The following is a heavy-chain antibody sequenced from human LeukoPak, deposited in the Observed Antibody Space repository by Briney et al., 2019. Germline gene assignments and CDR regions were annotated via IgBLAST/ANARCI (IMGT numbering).Heavy chain of an antibody. Sequence: SETLSLTCTVSGGSISSYYWSWIRQPPGKGLEWIGYIYYSGSTNYNPSLKSRVTISVDTSKNQFSLKLSSVTAADTAVYYCAGVVYYYDSSGLAFDYWGQGTLVTVSS. V-gene: IGHV4-59*01. CDR1: GGSISSYY. D-gene: IGHD3-22*01. CDR2: IYYSGST. J-gene: IGHJ4*02. CDR3: AGVVYYYDSSGLAFDY.